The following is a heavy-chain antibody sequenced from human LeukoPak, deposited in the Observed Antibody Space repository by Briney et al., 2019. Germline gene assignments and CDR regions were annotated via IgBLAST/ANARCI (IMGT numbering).Heavy chain of an antibody. Sequence: QSGGSLRLSCAASGFTFSSYAMSWVRQAPGKGLERVSAISGSGGSTYYADSVKGRFTISRDNSKNTLYLQMNSLRAEDTAVYYCAKDRSGYDFWSVIIPGGAQCYFDYWGQGTLVTVSS. J-gene: IGHJ4*02. D-gene: IGHD3-3*01. CDR1: GFTFSSYA. V-gene: IGHV3-23*01. CDR3: AKDRSGYDFWSVIIPGGAQCYFDY. CDR2: ISGSGGST.